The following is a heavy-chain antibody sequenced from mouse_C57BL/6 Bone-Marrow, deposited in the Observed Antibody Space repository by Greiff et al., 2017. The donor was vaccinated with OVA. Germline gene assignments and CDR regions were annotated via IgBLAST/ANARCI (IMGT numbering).Heavy chain of an antibody. J-gene: IGHJ4*01. Sequence: QVQLQQPGAELVKPGASVKLSCKASGYTFPSYWLQWVKRRPGQGLEWIGELDPSDSYTNYNQKFKGKATLTVDTSSSTAYMQLSSLTSEDSAVYYCARTYSNYGGAMDYWGQGTSVTVSS. CDR2: LDPSDSYT. CDR3: ARTYSNYGGAMDY. D-gene: IGHD2-5*01. V-gene: IGHV1-50*01. CDR1: GYTFPSYW.